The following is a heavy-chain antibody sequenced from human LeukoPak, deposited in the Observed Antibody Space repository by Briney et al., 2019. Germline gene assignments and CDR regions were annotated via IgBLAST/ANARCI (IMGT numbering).Heavy chain of an antibody. Sequence: PSETLSLTCTVSGGSISSYYWSWIRQPPGKGLEWIGYIYYSGSTNYNPSLKSRVTISVDTSKNQFSLKLSSVTAADTAVYYCARANIADAFDIWGQGTMVTVSS. J-gene: IGHJ3*02. CDR1: GGSISSYY. V-gene: IGHV4-59*12. CDR2: IYYSGST. CDR3: ARANIADAFDI. D-gene: IGHD2/OR15-2a*01.